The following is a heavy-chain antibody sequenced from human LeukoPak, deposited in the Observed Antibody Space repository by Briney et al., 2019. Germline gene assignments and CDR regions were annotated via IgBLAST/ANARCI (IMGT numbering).Heavy chain of an antibody. CDR2: IKKDGSEK. V-gene: IGHV3-7*01. CDR3: ARLLDSSSWPHLYYYYYMDV. J-gene: IGHJ6*03. Sequence: GGSLRLSCAASGFTFSSYWMSWVRQAPGKGLEWVAHIKKDGSEKYYVDSVKGRFTISRDNAKNSLYLQMNSLRAEDTAVYYCARLLDSSSWPHLYYYYYMDVWGKGTTVTVSS. D-gene: IGHD6-13*01. CDR1: GFTFSSYW.